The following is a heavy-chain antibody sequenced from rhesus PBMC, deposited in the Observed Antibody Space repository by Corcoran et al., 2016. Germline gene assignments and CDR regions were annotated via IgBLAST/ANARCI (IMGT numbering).Heavy chain of an antibody. CDR1: GFTFSGYE. J-gene: IGHJ3*01. Sequence: DVQLVESGGGLVKPGGSLRLSCVASGFTFSGYEMHWVRQAPGKGLELGSVISESVGPLYYADFVKGLFTISRDNAKNSLFLQMNSLRAEDTAVYYCTRGYCSGIYCYGDDAFDFWGQGLRVTVSS. V-gene: IGHV3-100*02. CDR2: ISESVGPL. CDR3: TRGYCSGIYCYGDDAFDF. D-gene: IGHD2-27*01.